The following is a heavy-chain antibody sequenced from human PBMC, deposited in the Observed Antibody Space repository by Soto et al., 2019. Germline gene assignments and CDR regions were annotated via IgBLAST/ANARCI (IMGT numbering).Heavy chain of an antibody. Sequence: PGGSLRLSCAASGFTFSSYGMHWVRQAPGKGLEWVAVISYDGSNKYYADSVKGRFTISRDNSKNTLYLQMNSLRAEDTAVYYCAKDLERDVVVVVADLYYFDYWGQGTLVTVSS. D-gene: IGHD2-15*01. J-gene: IGHJ4*02. CDR3: AKDLERDVVVVVADLYYFDY. CDR2: ISYDGSNK. V-gene: IGHV3-30*18. CDR1: GFTFSSYG.